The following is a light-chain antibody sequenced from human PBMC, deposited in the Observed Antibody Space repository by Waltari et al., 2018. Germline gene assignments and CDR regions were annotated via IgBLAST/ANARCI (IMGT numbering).Light chain of an antibody. V-gene: IGKV4-1*01. CDR2: WAS. CDR3: QQYYSSPIS. CDR1: RSVLYNSNNKNY. J-gene: IGKJ5*01. Sequence: EIVMTQSPDSLAVSLGERAAINCKSSRSVLYNSNNKNYFAWYQQKPRQPPKLLINWASSRESGVPDRFSGSGSGTDFTLTISSLQAEDVAVYYCQQYYSSPISFGQGTRLEIK.